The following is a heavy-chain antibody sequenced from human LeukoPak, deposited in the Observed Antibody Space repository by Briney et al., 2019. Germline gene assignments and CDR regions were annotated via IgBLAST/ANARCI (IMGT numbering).Heavy chain of an antibody. CDR2: ISERGDS. CDR3: ARSKDILLGDSDTFDL. J-gene: IGHJ3*01. Sequence: SETLSLTCTVSGGAISTYSWSWIRQPPGNVLEWIGYISERGDSNSNPSLKSRVTMSVDTSKNQFSLKLSSVTAADTAVYYCARSKDILLGDSDTFDLWGRGTTVTVSS. D-gene: IGHD2-21*01. CDR1: GGAISTYS. V-gene: IGHV4-59*01.